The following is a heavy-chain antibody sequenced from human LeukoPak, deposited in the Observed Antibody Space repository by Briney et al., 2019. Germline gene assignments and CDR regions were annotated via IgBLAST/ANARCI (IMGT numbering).Heavy chain of an antibody. Sequence: SETLSLTCTVSGGSISGYYWSWIRQPPGKGLEWIGYIYDTGISKYNPSLKSRVTMSIDTSKNQFSLNLSSVTAADTAVYYCARETTLMGYASGLGFNYWGQGTLVTVSS. CDR1: GGSISGYY. J-gene: IGHJ4*02. CDR2: IYDTGIS. D-gene: IGHD6-19*01. V-gene: IGHV4-59*01. CDR3: ARETTLMGYASGLGFNY.